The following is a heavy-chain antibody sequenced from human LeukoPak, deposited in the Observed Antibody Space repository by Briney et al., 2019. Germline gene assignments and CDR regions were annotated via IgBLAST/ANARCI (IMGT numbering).Heavy chain of an antibody. CDR1: GFSFRSFS. CDR3: IRDRTVITLFDY. J-gene: IGHJ4*02. Sequence: GGSLRLSCAASGFSFRSFSMTWVRQAPGKGLVWVSRVKTDGTITGYADAVKGRFTISRDNAKNTVYLQMNNLRTEDTAVYYCIRDRTVITLFDYWGQGSLVTVSS. D-gene: IGHD4-23*01. CDR2: VKTDGTIT. V-gene: IGHV3-74*01.